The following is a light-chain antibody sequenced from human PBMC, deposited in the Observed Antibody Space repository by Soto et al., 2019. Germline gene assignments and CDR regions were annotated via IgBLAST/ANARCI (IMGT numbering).Light chain of an antibody. J-gene: IGLJ1*01. V-gene: IGLV2-14*01. CDR1: SSDVGGYKY. Sequence: QSALTQPASVSGSPGQSITISCTGTSSDVGGYKYVSWYQQHPGKAPKLMIYEVSNRPSGVSNRFSGSKSGNTASLTISGLQAEDEADYYCSSYTSSSTPYVFGTGTKATV. CDR2: EVS. CDR3: SSYTSSSTPYV.